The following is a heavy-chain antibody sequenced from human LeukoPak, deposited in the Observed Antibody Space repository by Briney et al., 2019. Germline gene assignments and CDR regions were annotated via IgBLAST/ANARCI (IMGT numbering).Heavy chain of an antibody. CDR3: ARTGYDSSGYAPDY. D-gene: IGHD3-22*01. J-gene: IGHJ4*02. CDR2: IYYSGST. Sequence: SETLSLTCTVSGGSISSYYWSWSRQPPGKGLEWIGYIYYSGSTKYNPSLASRATMPVDTAKNQFSLKLSSVTAADTAVYFCARTGYDSSGYAPDYWGQGTLVTVSS. CDR1: GGSISSYY. V-gene: IGHV4-59*08.